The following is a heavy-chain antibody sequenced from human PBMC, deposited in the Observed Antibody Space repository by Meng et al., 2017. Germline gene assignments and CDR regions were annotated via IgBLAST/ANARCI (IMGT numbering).Heavy chain of an antibody. V-gene: IGHV3-21*01. D-gene: IGHD1-26*01. J-gene: IGHJ4*02. CDR1: GFTFSSYS. Sequence: GESLKISCAASGFTFSSYSMNWVRQAPGKGLEWVSSISSSSSYIYYADSVKGRFTISRDNAQNSLYLQMNSLRAEDTAVYYCARDRVVGATPDYFDYWGQGTLVTVSS. CDR3: ARDRVVGATPDYFDY. CDR2: ISSSSSYI.